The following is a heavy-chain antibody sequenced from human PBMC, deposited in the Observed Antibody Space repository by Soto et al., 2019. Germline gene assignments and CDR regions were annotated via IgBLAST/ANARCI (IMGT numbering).Heavy chain of an antibody. D-gene: IGHD2-2*01. J-gene: IGHJ4*02. CDR2: ISYDGSNK. Sequence: GGSLRLSCAASGFTFSNYGMHWVRQAPGKGLEWVAVISYDGSNKYYADSVKGRFTISRDNSKNTLYLQMNSLRAEDTAVYYCAKGLGYCISTTCSVDYWGQGTLVTVSS. CDR3: AKGLGYCISTTCSVDY. CDR1: GFTFSNYG. V-gene: IGHV3-30*18.